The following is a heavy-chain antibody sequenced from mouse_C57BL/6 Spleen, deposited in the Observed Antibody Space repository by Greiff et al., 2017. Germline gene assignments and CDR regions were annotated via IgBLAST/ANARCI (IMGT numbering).Heavy chain of an antibody. CDR1: GYTFTDYY. D-gene: IGHD2-14*01. J-gene: IGHJ1*03. CDR3: AKGTEGYFDV. V-gene: IGHV1-19*01. Sequence: EVKLMESGPVLVKPGASVKMSCKASGYTFTDYYLNWVKQSHGKSLEWIGVINPYNGGTSYNQKFKGKATLTVDKSSSTAYMELNSLTSEDSAVYYCAKGTEGYFDVWGTGTTVTVSS. CDR2: INPYNGGT.